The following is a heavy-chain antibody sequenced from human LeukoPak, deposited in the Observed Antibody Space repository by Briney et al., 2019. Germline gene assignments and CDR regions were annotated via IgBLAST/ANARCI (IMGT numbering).Heavy chain of an antibody. CDR1: GYTFTSYD. CDR3: ASTTAMVFYYYGMDV. V-gene: IGHV1-8*01. CDR2: MNPNSGNP. D-gene: IGHD5-18*01. J-gene: IGHJ6*02. Sequence: ASVNVSCKASGYTFTSYDINWVRQATGQGLEWMGWMNPNSGNPGYAQNFQGRVTMTRNTPINTAYMELSSLRSEDTAVYYCASTTAMVFYYYGMDVWGQGTTVTVSS.